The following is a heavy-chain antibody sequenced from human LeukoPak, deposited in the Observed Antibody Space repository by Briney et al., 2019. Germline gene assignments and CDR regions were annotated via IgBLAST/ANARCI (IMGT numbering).Heavy chain of an antibody. CDR1: SFTFRNYG. CDR2: IGHDGNYI. Sequence: GGPLRLSCEASSFTFRNYGMYWARQAPGKGREWVAVIGHDGNYIYYGDSVKGRFTISRDNSKNTLYLQMNSLRAEDTAVYFCARDRGSHYLDYWGQGTLVTVSS. V-gene: IGHV3-33*01. J-gene: IGHJ4*02. D-gene: IGHD1-26*01. CDR3: ARDRGSHYLDY.